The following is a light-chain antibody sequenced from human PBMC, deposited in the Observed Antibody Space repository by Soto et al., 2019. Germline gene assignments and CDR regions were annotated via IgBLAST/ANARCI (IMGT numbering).Light chain of an antibody. CDR1: QGIRND. CDR3: LQDHNYPRT. CDR2: AAS. V-gene: IGKV1-6*01. J-gene: IGKJ1*01. Sequence: AIQMTQSPSFLSASVGDRVTITCRASQGIRNDLGWYQQRPGKAPKLLIYAASTLQSGVPSRFSGSGSGTDFTLTISSLQPEDFATYFCLQDHNYPRTFGQGTKVEVK.